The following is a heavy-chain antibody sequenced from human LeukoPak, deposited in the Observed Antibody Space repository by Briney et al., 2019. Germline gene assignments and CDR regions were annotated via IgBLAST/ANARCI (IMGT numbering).Heavy chain of an antibody. CDR3: ARDRYPLGSYAPPFDY. J-gene: IGHJ4*02. V-gene: IGHV3-21*01. Sequence: GGSLRLSCAASGFTFSSYWMSWVRQAPGKGLEWVSSISSSSSYIYYADSVKGRFTISRDNAKNSLYLQMNSLRAEDTGVYYCARDRYPLGSYAPPFDYWGQGILVTVSS. CDR2: ISSSSSYI. CDR1: GFTFSSYW. D-gene: IGHD3-16*01.